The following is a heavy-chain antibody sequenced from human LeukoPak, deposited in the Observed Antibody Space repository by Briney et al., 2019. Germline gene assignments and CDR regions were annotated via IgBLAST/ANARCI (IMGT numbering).Heavy chain of an antibody. CDR3: ARDEDDLWSGRIYYYYYGMDV. Sequence: GGSLRLSCAASGFTFSDYYMSWIRQAPGKGLEWVSYISSSGSTIYYADSVKGRFTISRDNAKNSLYLQMNSLRAEDTAAYYCARDEDDLWSGRIYYYYYGMDVWGQGTTVTVSS. CDR2: ISSSGSTI. D-gene: IGHD3-3*01. J-gene: IGHJ6*02. V-gene: IGHV3-11*01. CDR1: GFTFSDYY.